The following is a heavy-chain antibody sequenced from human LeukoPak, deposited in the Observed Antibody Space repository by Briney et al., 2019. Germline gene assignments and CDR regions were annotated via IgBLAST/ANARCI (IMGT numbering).Heavy chain of an antibody. CDR2: IYTSGST. V-gene: IGHV4-61*02. J-gene: IGHJ3*02. CDR1: GGSISSGSYY. CDR3: ASFSDFSLLGIGAFDI. Sequence: PSETLSLTCTVSGGSISSGSYYWSWIRQPAGKGLEWIGRIYTSGSTNYNPSSKSRVTISVDTSNNQFSLKLSSVTAADTAVYYCASFSDFSLLGIGAFDIWGQGTMVTVSS. D-gene: IGHD7-27*01.